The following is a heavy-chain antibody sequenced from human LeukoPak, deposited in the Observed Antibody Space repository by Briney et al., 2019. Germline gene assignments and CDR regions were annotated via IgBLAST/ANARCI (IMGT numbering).Heavy chain of an antibody. V-gene: IGHV4-34*01. CDR1: GGSFRGYC. Sequence: SETLSLTCAVYGGSFRGYCWSWIRQPPGKGPEWIGEINHSGSTNYNPSLKSRVTISVDTSQNQFSLKLRSMTAADTAVYYCARFHGSGSFSPTTIPQPFGMDVWGQGTTVTVSS. CDR3: ARFHGSGSFSPTTIPQPFGMDV. J-gene: IGHJ6*02. D-gene: IGHD3-10*01. CDR2: INHSGST.